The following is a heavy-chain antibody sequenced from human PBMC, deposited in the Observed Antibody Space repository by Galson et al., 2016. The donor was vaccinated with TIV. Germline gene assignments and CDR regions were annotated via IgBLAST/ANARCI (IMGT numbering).Heavy chain of an antibody. V-gene: IGHV1-69*13. CDR2: ITPIFGTP. CDR1: GGIFNTYT. D-gene: IGHD3-10*01. Sequence: SVKVSCKASGGIFNTYTISWVRQAPGQGLEWMGKITPIFGTPNYAQMFQGRVSITADESPSTAYMELSSLRSEDTAVYYCARGDGSGSYYYDAFDIWGQGTLVTVSS. J-gene: IGHJ3*02. CDR3: ARGDGSGSYYYDAFDI.